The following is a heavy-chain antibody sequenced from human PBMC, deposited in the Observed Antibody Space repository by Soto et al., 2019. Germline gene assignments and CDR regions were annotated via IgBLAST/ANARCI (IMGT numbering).Heavy chain of an antibody. J-gene: IGHJ4*02. CDR3: AKFRITMVRGVTIDS. D-gene: IGHD3-10*01. V-gene: IGHV3-23*01. CDR1: GFTFSSYA. Sequence: PGGSLRLSCEASGFTFSSYAMGWVRQAPGKGLEWVSTISASSQDTYCADSVKGRFTIPRDNSKNTLYVQMNSLRAEDTAIYYCAKFRITMVRGVTIDSWGQGTLVTVSS. CDR2: ISASSQDT.